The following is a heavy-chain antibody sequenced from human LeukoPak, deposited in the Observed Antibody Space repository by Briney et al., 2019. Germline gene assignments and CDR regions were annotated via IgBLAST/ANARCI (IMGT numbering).Heavy chain of an antibody. D-gene: IGHD6-6*01. CDR1: GGTFSSYA. CDR3: ARDRDDGSSSWFDP. V-gene: IGHV1-69*05. J-gene: IGHJ5*02. CDR2: IIPIFGTA. Sequence: SVKVSCKASGGTFSSYAISWVRQAPGQGLEWMGGIIPIFGTANYAQKFQGRVTLTTDESTSTAYMELSSLRSEDTAVYYCARDRDDGSSSWFDPWGQGTLVTVSS.